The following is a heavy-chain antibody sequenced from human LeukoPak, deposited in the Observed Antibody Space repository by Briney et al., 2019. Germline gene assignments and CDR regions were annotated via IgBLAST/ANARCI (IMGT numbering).Heavy chain of an antibody. D-gene: IGHD1-20*01. V-gene: IGHV3-15*01. J-gene: IGHJ4*02. Sequence: GGSLRLSCAVSGFTFSNAWMSWVRPAPGKGREWVGRIKSKTDDVTTDYAAPVKGRFTISRDDSKTTLYLEMNSLQTEHTAVYYCTTDEVNWKLPGYWGQGTLVSVSS. CDR2: IKSKTDDVTT. CDR1: GFTFSNAW. CDR3: TTDEVNWKLPGY.